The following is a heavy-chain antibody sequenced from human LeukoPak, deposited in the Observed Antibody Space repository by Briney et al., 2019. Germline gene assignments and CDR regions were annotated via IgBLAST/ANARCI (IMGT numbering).Heavy chain of an antibody. Sequence: SETLSLTCTVSGGSISSGSYYWSWIRQPAGKGLEWIGRIYTSGSTNYNPSLKSRVTISVDTSKNQFSLNLSSVTAADTAVYYCARAPSFYMDVWSKGTTVTVPS. CDR3: ARAPSFYMDV. CDR2: IYTSGST. CDR1: GGSISSGSYY. J-gene: IGHJ6*03. D-gene: IGHD6-6*01. V-gene: IGHV4-61*02.